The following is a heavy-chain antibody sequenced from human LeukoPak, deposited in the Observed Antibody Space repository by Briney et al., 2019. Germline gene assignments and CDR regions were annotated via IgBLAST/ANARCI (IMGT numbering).Heavy chain of an antibody. CDR2: IRYDGSNK. D-gene: IGHD6-13*01. CDR1: GFTFSSYG. V-gene: IGHV3-30*02. Sequence: GGSLRLSCAASGFTFSSYGMHWVRQAPGKGLEWVAFIRYDGSNKYYADSVKGRFTISRDNSKNTLYLQMNSLRAEDTAIYYCVQSTAWYRSSWYLIYWGQGILVTVSS. CDR3: VQSTAWYRSSWYLIY. J-gene: IGHJ4*02.